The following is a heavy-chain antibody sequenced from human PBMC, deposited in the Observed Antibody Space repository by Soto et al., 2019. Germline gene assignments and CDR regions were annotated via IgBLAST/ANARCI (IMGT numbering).Heavy chain of an antibody. Sequence: QVQLVQSGAEVKKPGSSVKLSCTASGGTFNFYSISWVRQAPGQGLEWVGRVIPMVGMSEYAQKFQGRVTITADKSTSTAYMNLRSLRSEDTAVYYCATNYGSGSAHFDYWGQGTLVTVSS. V-gene: IGHV1-69*02. D-gene: IGHD3-10*01. CDR3: ATNYGSGSAHFDY. CDR1: GGTFNFYS. J-gene: IGHJ4*02. CDR2: VIPMVGMS.